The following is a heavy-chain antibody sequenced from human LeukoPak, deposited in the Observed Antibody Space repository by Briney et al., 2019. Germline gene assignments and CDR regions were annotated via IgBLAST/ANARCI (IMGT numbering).Heavy chain of an antibody. Sequence: GASVKVSCKASGYTFTSYYMHWVRQAPGQGLEWMGIINPNGGSTSYAQKFQGRVTMTTDTSTSTVYMELSSLRSEDTAVYYCARDSTLAAHTREHYYKMDVWGQGTTVTVSS. CDR3: ARDSTLAAHTREHYYKMDV. V-gene: IGHV1-46*01. D-gene: IGHD6-19*01. CDR1: GYTFTSYY. CDR2: INPNGGST. J-gene: IGHJ6*02.